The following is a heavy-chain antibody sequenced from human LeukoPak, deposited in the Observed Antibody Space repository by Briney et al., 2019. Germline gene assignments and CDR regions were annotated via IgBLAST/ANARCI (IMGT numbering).Heavy chain of an antibody. CDR3: VRAAPRDCSSTSCSLFDN. J-gene: IGHJ4*02. D-gene: IGHD2-2*01. CDR1: GFTFSSYA. Sequence: GGSLRLSCAASGFTFSSYAMSWVRQAPGKGLEWVSGISGSGGSTYYADSVKGRFTISRDKSKNTLYLQMNSLRAEDTAVYYCVRAAPRDCSSTSCSLFDNWGQGTLVTVSS. CDR2: ISGSGGST. V-gene: IGHV3-23*01.